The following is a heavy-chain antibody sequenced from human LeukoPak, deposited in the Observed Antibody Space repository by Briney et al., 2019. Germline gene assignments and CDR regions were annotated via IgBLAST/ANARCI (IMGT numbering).Heavy chain of an antibody. J-gene: IGHJ4*02. CDR3: AGDPGEDY. Sequence: GGSLRLSCAGSGFTFSSYDMHWVRQVTGKGLEWVSAIGTVADTYYPDSVKGRFTISRENAKNSLYLQMNSLRVGDTAVYYCAGDPGEDYWGQGTLVTVSS. V-gene: IGHV3-13*01. CDR2: IGTVADT. CDR1: GFTFSSYD. D-gene: IGHD3-16*01.